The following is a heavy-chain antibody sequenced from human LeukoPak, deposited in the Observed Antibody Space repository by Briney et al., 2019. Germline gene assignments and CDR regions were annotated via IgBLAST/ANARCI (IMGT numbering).Heavy chain of an antibody. CDR2: ISSSGSTI. D-gene: IGHD3-3*01. CDR3: ARAGDYDFWSGYNNPSFDY. V-gene: IGHV3-11*01. J-gene: IGHJ4*02. CDR1: GFTFSDYY. Sequence: GGSLRLSCAASGFTFSDYYMSWIRQAPGKRLEWVSYISSSGSTIYYADSVKGRFTISRDNAKNSLYLQMNSLRAEDTAVCYCARAGDYDFWSGYNNPSFDYWGQGTLVAVSS.